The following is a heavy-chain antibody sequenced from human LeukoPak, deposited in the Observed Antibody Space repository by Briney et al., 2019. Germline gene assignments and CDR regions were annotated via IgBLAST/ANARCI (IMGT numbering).Heavy chain of an antibody. V-gene: IGHV3-23*01. D-gene: IGHD6-6*01. CDR2: ISGSGGST. CDR1: GFTFSSYA. Sequence: GGSLRLSCAASGFTFSSYAMSWVRQAPGKGLEWVSAISGSGGSTYYADSVKGRFTISRDDSKNMVYVQMNSLRAEDTAVYYCAKDLLSTIAAPDAFDIWGQGTTVTVSS. CDR3: AKDLLSTIAAPDAFDI. J-gene: IGHJ3*02.